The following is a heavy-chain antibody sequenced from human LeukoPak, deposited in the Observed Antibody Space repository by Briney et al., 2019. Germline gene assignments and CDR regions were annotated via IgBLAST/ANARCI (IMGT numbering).Heavy chain of an antibody. D-gene: IGHD3-16*02. CDR2: INNDGSST. V-gene: IGHV3-74*01. J-gene: IGHJ4*02. Sequence: GGSLRLSCAASGFTFSSYWMHWVRQAPGKGLVWVSRINNDGSSTSYADSVKDRFTISRDNAKNTLYLQMNSLRAEDTAVYYCARWGVWGSYRPIDYWGQGSLVTVSS. CDR1: GFTFSSYW. CDR3: ARWGVWGSYRPIDY.